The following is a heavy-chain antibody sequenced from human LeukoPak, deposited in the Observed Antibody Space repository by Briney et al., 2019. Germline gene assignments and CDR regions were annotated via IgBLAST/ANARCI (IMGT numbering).Heavy chain of an antibody. CDR3: ARVAGGSGWYFDL. D-gene: IGHD6-19*01. CDR2: IYYSGST. V-gene: IGHV4-59*01. J-gene: IGHJ2*01. CDR1: GGSISSYY. Sequence: SETLSLTCTVSGGSISSYYWSWIRQPPGKGLEWIGYIYYSGSTNYNPSLKGRVTISVDTSKNQFSLKLSSVTAADTAVYYCARVAGGSGWYFDLWGRGTLVTVSS.